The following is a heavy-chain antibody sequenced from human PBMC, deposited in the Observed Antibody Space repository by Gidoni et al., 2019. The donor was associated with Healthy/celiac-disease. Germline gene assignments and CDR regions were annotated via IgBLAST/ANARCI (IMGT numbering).Heavy chain of an antibody. D-gene: IGHD6-19*01. CDR2: IYYSGST. V-gene: IGHV4-39*07. CDR1: GGSISSSSYY. CDR3: ARAIFKAVADDAFDI. J-gene: IGHJ3*02. Sequence: QLQLQESGPGLVKPSETLSLTCTVSGGSISSSSYYWGWIRQPPGKGLEWIGSIYYSGSTYYNPSLKSRVTISVDTSKNQFSLKLSSVTAADTAVYYCARAIFKAVADDAFDIWGQGTMVTVSS.